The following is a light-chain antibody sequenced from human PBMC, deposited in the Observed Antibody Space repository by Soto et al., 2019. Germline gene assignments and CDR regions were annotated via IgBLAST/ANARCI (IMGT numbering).Light chain of an antibody. J-gene: IGLJ1*01. CDR3: SSYTTISTPYV. V-gene: IGLV2-14*03. CDR1: SSDVGGYDY. Sequence: QSVLTQPASVSGSPGQSITISCTGTSSDVGGYDYVSWYQQHPGKDPKLMIYDVSNRTSGVSNHFTGSKSGNTTSLTISGLLAEDEADYYCSSYTTISTPYVFGTGTKVTVL. CDR2: DVS.